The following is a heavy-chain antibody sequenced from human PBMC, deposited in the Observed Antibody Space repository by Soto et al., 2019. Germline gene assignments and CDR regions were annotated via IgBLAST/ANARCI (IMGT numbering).Heavy chain of an antibody. D-gene: IGHD3-10*01. V-gene: IGHV3-43*01. CDR1: GFTFDDYT. Sequence: EVQLVESGGVVVQPGGSLRLSCAASGFTFDDYTMHWVRQAPGKGLEWVSLISWDGGSTYYADSVKGRFTISRDNSKNSLYLQMNSLRTEDTALYYCAKDMDRFGDPNRVNQGIFDYWGQGTLVTVSS. CDR3: AKDMDRFGDPNRVNQGIFDY. CDR2: ISWDGGST. J-gene: IGHJ4*02.